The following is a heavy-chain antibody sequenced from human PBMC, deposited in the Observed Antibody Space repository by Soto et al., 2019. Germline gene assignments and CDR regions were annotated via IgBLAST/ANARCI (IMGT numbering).Heavy chain of an antibody. Sequence: GESLKISCKGSGYTFTRNWIGWVRQMPGKGLEWMGIIFPIDSDTRYSPSSQGQVTISADNSISTAYLQWSSLKASDTAIYYCATPGGRDFNAFDVWGQGTMVTV. CDR1: GYTFTRNW. CDR3: ATPGGRDFNAFDV. CDR2: IFPIDSDT. D-gene: IGHD2-21*02. J-gene: IGHJ3*01. V-gene: IGHV5-51*01.